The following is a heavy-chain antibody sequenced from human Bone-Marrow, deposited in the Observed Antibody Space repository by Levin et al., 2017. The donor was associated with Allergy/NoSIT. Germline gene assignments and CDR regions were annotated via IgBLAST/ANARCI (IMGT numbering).Heavy chain of an antibody. CDR3: TSLSTSFGMDV. D-gene: IGHD2/OR15-2a*01. Sequence: SCAASGFTFSTFWMTWVRQAPGQGLEWVANIKGDGSEKHYVDSMKGRITITRDNAKNSLYLQMDNLRPEDTAVYYCTSLSTSFGMDVWGQGTTVTVSS. CDR2: IKGDGSEK. V-gene: IGHV3-7*01. CDR1: GFTFSTFW. J-gene: IGHJ6*02.